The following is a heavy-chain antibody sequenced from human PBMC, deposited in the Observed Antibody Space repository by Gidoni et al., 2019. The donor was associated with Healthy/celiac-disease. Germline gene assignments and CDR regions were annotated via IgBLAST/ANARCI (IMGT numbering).Heavy chain of an antibody. D-gene: IGHD3-10*01. J-gene: IGHJ4*02. CDR2: IRGSGGST. CDR3: AKAGRLASTRGYFDY. CDR1: GFTFSSYA. Sequence: EVQLLESGGGLVQPGGSLRLSCAASGFTFSSYAMSWVRQAPGKGLEWVSAIRGSGGSTYYADSVKGRFTISRDNSKNTLYLQMNSLRAEDTAVYYCAKAGRLASTRGYFDYWGQGTLVTVSS. V-gene: IGHV3-23*01.